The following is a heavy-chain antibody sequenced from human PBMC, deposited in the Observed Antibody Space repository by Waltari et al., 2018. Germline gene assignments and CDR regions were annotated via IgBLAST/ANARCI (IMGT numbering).Heavy chain of an antibody. J-gene: IGHJ4*02. D-gene: IGHD6-13*01. CDR1: GGSISSGGYY. CDR3: ARVSEAAAGTIFDY. CDR2: IYYSGST. Sequence: QVQLQESGPGLVKPSQTLSLTCTVSGGSISSGGYYWSWIRQHPGKGLEWIGYIYYSGSTYYNPSLKSLVTKSVDTSKNQFSLKLSSVTAADTAVYYCARVSEAAAGTIFDYWGQGTLVTVSS. V-gene: IGHV4-31*01.